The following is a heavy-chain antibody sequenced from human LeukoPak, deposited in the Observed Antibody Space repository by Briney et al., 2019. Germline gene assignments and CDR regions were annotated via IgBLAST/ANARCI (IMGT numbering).Heavy chain of an antibody. CDR2: ISYDGSNK. D-gene: IGHD6-13*01. Sequence: SGGSLRLSCAASGFTFSSYAMSWVRQAPGKGLEWVAVISYDGSNKYYADSVKGRFTISRDNSKNTLYLQMNSLRAEDTAVYYCAKPPGVAAAGDYFDYWGQGTLVTVSS. CDR1: GFTFSSYA. CDR3: AKPPGVAAAGDYFDY. V-gene: IGHV3-30-3*02. J-gene: IGHJ4*02.